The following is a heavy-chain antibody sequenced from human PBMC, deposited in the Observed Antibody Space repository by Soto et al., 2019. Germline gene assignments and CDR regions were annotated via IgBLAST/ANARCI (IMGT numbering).Heavy chain of an antibody. V-gene: IGHV4-31*03. CDR1: VGSISSGGYY. CDR3: ARTQNYCSGGSCKHYYGMDV. Sequence: SETLSLTCTVSVGSISSGGYYWTWIRHHPGKGLEWIGYIYYSGSTYYNPSLKSRVTISVDTSKNQFSLKLSSVTAADTAVYYCARTQNYCSGGSCKHYYGMDVWGQGTTVTVSS. J-gene: IGHJ6*02. CDR2: IYYSGST. D-gene: IGHD2-15*01.